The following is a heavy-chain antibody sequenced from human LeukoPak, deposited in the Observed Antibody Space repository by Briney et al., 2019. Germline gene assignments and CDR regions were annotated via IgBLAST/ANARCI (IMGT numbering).Heavy chain of an antibody. V-gene: IGHV1-2*02. CDR1: GYTFTGYY. J-gene: IGHJ5*02. Sequence: GPVKVSCKASGYTFTGYYMHWVRQAPGQGLEWMGWINPNSGGTNYAQKFQGRVTMTRDTSISTAYMELSRLRSDDTAVYYCARDTPYNWFDPWGQGTLVTVSS. CDR3: ARDTPYNWFDP. CDR2: INPNSGGT.